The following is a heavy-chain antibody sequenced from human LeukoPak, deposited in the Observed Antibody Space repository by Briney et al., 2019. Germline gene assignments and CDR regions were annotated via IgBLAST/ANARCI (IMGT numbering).Heavy chain of an antibody. CDR2: IWYDGSNK. V-gene: IGHV3-33*01. CDR3: ARDGATATSLDY. J-gene: IGHJ4*02. Sequence: GGSLRLSCAASGFTFSSYGMHWVRQAPGKGLEWVAVIWYDGSNKYYADSVKGRFTISRDNSKNTLYLQMNSLRAEDTAVYYCARDGATATSLDYWGQPTTLGVSS. CDR1: GFTFSSYG. D-gene: IGHD2-15*01.